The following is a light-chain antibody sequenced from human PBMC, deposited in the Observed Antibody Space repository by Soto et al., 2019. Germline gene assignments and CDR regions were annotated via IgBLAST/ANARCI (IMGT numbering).Light chain of an antibody. V-gene: IGKV3D-20*01. CDR3: QHYGSSPWT. CDR2: DTS. J-gene: IGKJ1*01. Sequence: EIVLTQSPATLSLSPGERATLSCGASQTVGSTYLAWYHQKPGLAPRLLIYDTSSRATGIPDRFSGSGSGTDFTLTISSLEPEDFAVSSCQHYGSSPWTFGQGAKVEIK. CDR1: QTVGSTY.